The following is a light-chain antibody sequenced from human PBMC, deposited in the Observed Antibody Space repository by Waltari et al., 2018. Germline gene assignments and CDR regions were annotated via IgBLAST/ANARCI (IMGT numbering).Light chain of an antibody. CDR1: SSDVGAYYY. CDR3: GTSTTTRNHV. CDR2: DVS. V-gene: IGLV2-14*03. J-gene: IGLJ1*01. Sequence: QSSLTQPASVSGSPGQSITLPCSGTSSDVGAYYYVSWYQQPPGKAPKLIIYDVSCRPSWVSNRFSGSKSGNTASLTISGLHTEDEADYYCGTSTTTRNHVFGTGTKVTVL.